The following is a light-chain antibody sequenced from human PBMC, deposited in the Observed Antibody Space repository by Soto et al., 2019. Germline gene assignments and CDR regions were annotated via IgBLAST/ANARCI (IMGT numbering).Light chain of an antibody. CDR2: KVS. V-gene: IGKV2-30*02. CDR1: QSLVRSDGDTY. CDR3: MQGTHWPPT. J-gene: IGKJ1*01. Sequence: VVMTQSPLSLPVTLGQPASISCRSSQSLVRSDGDTYLNWFQQRPGQSPRRLIYKVSNWHSGVPDRFSGSGSGTDFTLKISRVEAADVGVYYCMQGTHWPPTFGQGTKVDIK.